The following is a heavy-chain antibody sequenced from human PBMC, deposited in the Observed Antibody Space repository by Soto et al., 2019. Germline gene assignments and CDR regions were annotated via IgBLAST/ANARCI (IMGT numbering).Heavy chain of an antibody. CDR1: GFTFSSYA. D-gene: IGHD3-3*01. CDR2: IDSSGGST. Sequence: PGGSLRLSCAASGFTFSSYAMSWVRQAPGKGLEWVSGIDSSGGSTHYTDSVKGRFTISRDNSKNTLYLQMNSPRAEDTAVYYCAKDYDFWSGYYTGIDYWGQGTLVTVSS. V-gene: IGHV3-23*01. CDR3: AKDYDFWSGYYTGIDY. J-gene: IGHJ4*02.